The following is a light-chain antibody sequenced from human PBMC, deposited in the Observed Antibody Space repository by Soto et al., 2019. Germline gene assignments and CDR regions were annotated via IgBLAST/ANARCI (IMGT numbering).Light chain of an antibody. CDR1: SSDVGGYNY. Sequence: QSALTQPPSASGSPGQSVTISCTGTSSDVGGYNYVSWYQHHPGKAPKLIIYEVNKRPSGGPGRFSGSKSGNTASLTVSGLQAEDEADYYCSSYAGSNNWVFGGGTKVTVL. CDR2: EVN. J-gene: IGLJ3*02. V-gene: IGLV2-8*01. CDR3: SSYAGSNNWV.